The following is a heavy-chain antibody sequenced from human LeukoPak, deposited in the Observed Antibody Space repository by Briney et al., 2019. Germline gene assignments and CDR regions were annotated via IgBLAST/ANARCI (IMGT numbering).Heavy chain of an antibody. J-gene: IGHJ3*02. CDR3: AREEWLQGRTFDI. D-gene: IGHD5-12*01. V-gene: IGHV3-64*01. CDR1: GFTFSSYA. CDR2: ISSNGGST. Sequence: PGGSLRLSCAASGFTFSSYAMHWVRQAPGKGLEYVSAISSNGGSTYYANSVKGRFTISRDNSKNTLYLQMGSLRAEDMAVYYCAREEWLQGRTFDIWGQGTMVTVSS.